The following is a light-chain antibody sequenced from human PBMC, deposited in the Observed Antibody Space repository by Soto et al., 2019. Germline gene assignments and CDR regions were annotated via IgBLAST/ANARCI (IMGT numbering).Light chain of an antibody. Sequence: ETVLTQSPGTLSLSPGERVTLSCRASQTVASNYFAWYQQRPGQAPRLLMNGASTRATGVPDRFSGSGSGTDFTLTISRLEPEDFAVYYCQQYTNSRWTFGQVTNVDIK. CDR3: QQYTNSRWT. CDR2: GAS. J-gene: IGKJ1*01. V-gene: IGKV3-20*01. CDR1: QTVASNY.